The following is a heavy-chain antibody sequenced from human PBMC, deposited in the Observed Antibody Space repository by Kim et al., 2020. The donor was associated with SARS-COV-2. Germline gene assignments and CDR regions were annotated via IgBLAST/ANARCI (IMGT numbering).Heavy chain of an antibody. CDR1: GFTFSTYE. J-gene: IGHJ4*02. V-gene: IGHV3-48*03. CDR2: ISHSGSTQ. D-gene: IGHD6-19*01. CDR3: AREGTVERRKGAVLAY. Sequence: GGSLRLSCATSGFTFSTYEINWVRQAPGKGLEWISYISHSGSTQWYADSVKGRFTISRDNAKNSVYLQMSSLRAEDTGVYYCAREGTVERRKGAVLAYWGQGTLVPLPS.